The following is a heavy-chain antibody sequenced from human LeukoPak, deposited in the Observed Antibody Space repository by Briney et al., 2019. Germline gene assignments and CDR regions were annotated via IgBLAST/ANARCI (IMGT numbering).Heavy chain of an antibody. V-gene: IGHV3-21*01. D-gene: IGHD3-3*01. CDR2: ISGGSSFI. Sequence: GGSLRLSCAASGFPFSSYTMNWVRQAPGKGLEWVSFISGGSSFIYYADSVKGRFTISRDNAKNSLYLQMNSLRAEDTAVYYCARGSRFGVVERDAFDIWGQGTMVTVSS. J-gene: IGHJ3*02. CDR1: GFPFSSYT. CDR3: ARGSRFGVVERDAFDI.